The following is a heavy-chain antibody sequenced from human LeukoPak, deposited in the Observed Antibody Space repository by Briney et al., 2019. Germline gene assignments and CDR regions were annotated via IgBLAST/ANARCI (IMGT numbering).Heavy chain of an antibody. D-gene: IGHD6-13*01. J-gene: IGHJ5*02. Sequence: RPSETLSLTCAVSGGSISSGGYSWSWIRQPPGKGLEWIGYIYHSGSTYYNPSLKSRVTISVDRSKNQFSLKLSSVTAADTAVYYCARDIAAADFNWFDPWGQGTLVTVSS. CDR3: ARDIAAADFNWFDP. CDR2: IYHSGST. CDR1: GGSISSGGYS. V-gene: IGHV4-30-2*01.